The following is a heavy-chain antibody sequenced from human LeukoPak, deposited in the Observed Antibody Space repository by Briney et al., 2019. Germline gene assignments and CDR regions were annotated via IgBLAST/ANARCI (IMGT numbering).Heavy chain of an antibody. CDR2: IRYDGSNK. Sequence: GGSLRLSCAASGFTFSSYGMHWVRQAPGKGLEWVAFIRYDGSNKYYADSVKGRFTISRDNSKNTLHLQMNSLRAEDTAVYYCAKDRRTDVLRFLEWLFIWGQGTLVTVSS. V-gene: IGHV3-30*02. CDR3: AKDRRTDVLRFLEWLFI. D-gene: IGHD3-3*01. CDR1: GFTFSSYG. J-gene: IGHJ4*02.